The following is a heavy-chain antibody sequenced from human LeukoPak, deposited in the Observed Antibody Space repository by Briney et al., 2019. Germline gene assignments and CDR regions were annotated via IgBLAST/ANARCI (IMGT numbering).Heavy chain of an antibody. CDR3: AKAPVTSCRGAYCYPFDY. Sequence: PGGSLRLSCAASGFTLSIYAMSWVRQAPGKGLEWVSATSSSDAGTYYADSVRGRFTISRDNSKNTLYLQMNSLGAEDAAVYYCAKAPVTSCRGAYCYPFDYWGQGTLVTVSS. CDR2: TSSSDAGT. V-gene: IGHV3-23*01. CDR1: GFTLSIYA. J-gene: IGHJ4*02. D-gene: IGHD2-21*01.